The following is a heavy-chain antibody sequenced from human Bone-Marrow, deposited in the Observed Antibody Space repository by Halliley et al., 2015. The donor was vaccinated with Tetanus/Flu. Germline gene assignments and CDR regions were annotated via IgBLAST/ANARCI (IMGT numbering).Heavy chain of an antibody. Sequence: TLSLTCTVSGGSINSGGFYWTWIRRHPGKGLEWIGYIFYTGHTYYNPSLRSRLTISLDTSENQFSLNLRSVTAADTAVYYCARGGLQAFDSWGQGTLVTVSS. CDR1: GGSINSGGFY. J-gene: IGHJ4*02. V-gene: IGHV4-31*03. D-gene: IGHD2-21*02. CDR3: ARGGLQAFDS. CDR2: IFYTGHT.